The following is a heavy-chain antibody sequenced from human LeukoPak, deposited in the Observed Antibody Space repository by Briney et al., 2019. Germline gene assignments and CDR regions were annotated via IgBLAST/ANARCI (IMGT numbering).Heavy chain of an antibody. J-gene: IGHJ3*02. CDR2: ISYDGSNK. Sequence: GGSLRLSCAASGFIFDHYGMYWVRQAPGKGLEWVAVISYDGSNKYYADSVKGRFTISRDNAKNSLYLQMNSLRAEDTAVYYCAREGRYYSGSGSEVDIWGQGTMVIVSS. D-gene: IGHD3-10*01. CDR1: GFIFDHYG. V-gene: IGHV3-30*12. CDR3: AREGRYYSGSGSEVDI.